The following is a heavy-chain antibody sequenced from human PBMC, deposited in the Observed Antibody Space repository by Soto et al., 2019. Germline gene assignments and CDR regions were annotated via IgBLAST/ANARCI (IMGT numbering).Heavy chain of an antibody. Sequence: SETLSLTCTVSGGSISSGGYYWSWIRQHPGKGLEWIGYIYYSGSTYYNPSLKSRVTLSVDTSKNQFSLKLSSVTAADTAVYYCARGSGYGFDPWGQGTLVTVSS. V-gene: IGHV4-31*03. CDR1: GGSISSGGYY. CDR2: IYYSGST. J-gene: IGHJ5*02. D-gene: IGHD3-3*01. CDR3: ARGSGYGFDP.